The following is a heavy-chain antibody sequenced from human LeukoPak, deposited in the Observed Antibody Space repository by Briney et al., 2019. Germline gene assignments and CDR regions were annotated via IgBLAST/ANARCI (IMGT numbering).Heavy chain of an antibody. J-gene: IGHJ4*02. CDR3: ARGRYSGTTYYFDY. CDR2: IKKDGSET. V-gene: IGHV3-7*03. D-gene: IGHD5-12*01. CDR1: GFTFSTSW. Sequence: GGSLRLSCAASGFTFSTSWMSWVRQVPGKGLEWVANIKKDGSETYYVDSVKGRFAISRDNAKNSLYLQMNSLRAEDTAMYYCARGRYSGTTYYFDYWGQGTLVTVSS.